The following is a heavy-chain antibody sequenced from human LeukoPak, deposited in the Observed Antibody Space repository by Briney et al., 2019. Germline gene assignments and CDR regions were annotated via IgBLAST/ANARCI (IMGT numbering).Heavy chain of an antibody. Sequence: SQTLSLTCTVSGGSIRSGGYYCTWIRQHPGKGLEWIGYIYHSGSTNYNPSLKSRVTISVDTSKNQFSLKLSSVTAADTAVYYCARAPRYSSSWYKPYYFDYWGQGTLVTVSS. CDR2: IYHSGST. V-gene: IGHV4-31*03. J-gene: IGHJ4*02. CDR1: GGSIRSGGYY. CDR3: ARAPRYSSSWYKPYYFDY. D-gene: IGHD6-13*01.